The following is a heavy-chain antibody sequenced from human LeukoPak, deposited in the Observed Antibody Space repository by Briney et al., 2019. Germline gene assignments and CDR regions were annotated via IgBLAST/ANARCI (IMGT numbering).Heavy chain of an antibody. J-gene: IGHJ6*03. V-gene: IGHV1-69*05. D-gene: IGHD2-2*01. CDR1: GGTFSSYA. CDR3: ARGEEYQLLSDYYYYMDV. CDR2: IIPIFGTA. Sequence: ASVKVSCKASGGTFSSYAISWVRQAPGQGLEWMGGIIPIFGTANYAQKFQGRVTITTDESTSTAYMELSSLRSGDTAVYYCARGEEYQLLSDYYYYMDVWGKGTTATVSS.